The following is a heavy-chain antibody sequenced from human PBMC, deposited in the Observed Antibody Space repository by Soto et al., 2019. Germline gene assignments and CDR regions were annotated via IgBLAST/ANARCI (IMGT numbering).Heavy chain of an antibody. V-gene: IGHV1-8*01. CDR2: MNPNT. Sequence: ASVKVSCKASGYTFTSYDINWVRQATGQGLEWMGWMNPNTGYAQKFQGRVTMTRNTSISTAYMELSSLRSEDTAVYYCARERTVAGNDYWGQGTLVTVSS. CDR1: GYTFTSYD. J-gene: IGHJ4*02. D-gene: IGHD6-19*01. CDR3: ARERTVAGNDY.